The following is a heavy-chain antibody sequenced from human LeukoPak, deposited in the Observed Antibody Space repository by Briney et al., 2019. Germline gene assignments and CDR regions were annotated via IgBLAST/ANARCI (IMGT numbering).Heavy chain of an antibody. V-gene: IGHV3-23*01. CDR2: ISGSEGAT. CDR1: GFTFSAYG. CDR3: AKDMRGVVLVPRAYYFDS. Sequence: PGGSLRLSCVGSGFTFSAYGMSWVRQAPGKGLESVSSISGSEGATSYADSVKGRFTISRDNSKNTLYLQMNSLRAEDTAVYYCAKDMRGVVLVPRAYYFDSWGQGTLVTVSS. J-gene: IGHJ4*02. D-gene: IGHD2-8*02.